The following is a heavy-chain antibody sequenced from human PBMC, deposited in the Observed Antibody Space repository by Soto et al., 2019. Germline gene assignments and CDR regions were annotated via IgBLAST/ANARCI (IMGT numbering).Heavy chain of an antibody. Sequence: HPGGSLRLSCAASGFTFSSYGMHWVRQAPGKGLEWVAVISYDGSNKYYADSVKGRFTISRDNSKNTLYLQMDSLRAEDTAVYYCAKDTPGYSGYDFGYWGQGTLVTVSS. J-gene: IGHJ4*02. V-gene: IGHV3-30*18. CDR1: GFTFSSYG. D-gene: IGHD5-12*01. CDR3: AKDTPGYSGYDFGY. CDR2: ISYDGSNK.